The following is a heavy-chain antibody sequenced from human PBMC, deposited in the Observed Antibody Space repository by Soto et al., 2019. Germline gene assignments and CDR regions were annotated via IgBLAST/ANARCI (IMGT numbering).Heavy chain of an antibody. Sequence: QITLKESGPPLVKPTQTLTLTCTFSGFSLSTSGVGVGWIRQPPGKALEWLALIFWDDDKRYSPSLKSRLTITKDTSKNQVVLTMSNVDPMDTATYYCARFDSGLPWSGELLSGYFDYWGQGTLVTVSS. D-gene: IGHD3-10*01. J-gene: IGHJ4*02. CDR3: ARFDSGLPWSGELLSGYFDY. V-gene: IGHV2-5*02. CDR1: GFSLSTSGVG. CDR2: IFWDDDK.